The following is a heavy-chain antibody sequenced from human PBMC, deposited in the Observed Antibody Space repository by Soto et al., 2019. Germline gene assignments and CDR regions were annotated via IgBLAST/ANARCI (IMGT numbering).Heavy chain of an antibody. J-gene: IGHJ4*01. CDR1: GGSISSSSYY. D-gene: IGHD2-2*01. Sequence: SETLSLTCSVAGGSISSSSYYWGWIRQPPGKGLEWIGSIYYSGSTYYNPSITSLVTLSLDTSKYQFSLTLSSVTAAHSAVYFFERLFFESHLLEFFDY. V-gene: IGHV4-39*01. CDR3: ERLFFESHLLEFFDY. CDR2: IYYSGST.